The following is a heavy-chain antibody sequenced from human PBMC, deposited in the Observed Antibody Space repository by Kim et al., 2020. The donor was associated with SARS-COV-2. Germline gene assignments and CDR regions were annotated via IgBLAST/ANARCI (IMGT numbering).Heavy chain of an antibody. CDR3: AMCAGYGSGSYSTTYYYYGMDV. V-gene: IGHV1-69*04. Sequence: SVKVSCKASGGTFSSYAISWVRQAPGQGLEWMGRIIPILGIANYAQKFQGRVTITADKSTSTAYMELSSLRSEDTAVYYCAMCAGYGSGSYSTTYYYYGMDVWGQGTTVTVSS. D-gene: IGHD3-10*01. CDR1: GGTFSSYA. J-gene: IGHJ6*02. CDR2: IIPILGIA.